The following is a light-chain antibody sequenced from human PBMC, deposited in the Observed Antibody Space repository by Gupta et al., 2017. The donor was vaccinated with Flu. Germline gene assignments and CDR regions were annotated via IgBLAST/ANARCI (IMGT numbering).Light chain of an antibody. J-gene: IGKJ4*01. CDR3: QQYNGNSLS. V-gene: IGKV1-5*03. CDR1: QTIGTW. Sequence: LGHIVISSCRVSQTIGTWLAWYQLSPGKGPKLLIRKASSLASVFPLRFIFIGSGTEFTITISSLQPDEHANYYCQQYNGNSLSFGGGTKVE. CDR2: KAS.